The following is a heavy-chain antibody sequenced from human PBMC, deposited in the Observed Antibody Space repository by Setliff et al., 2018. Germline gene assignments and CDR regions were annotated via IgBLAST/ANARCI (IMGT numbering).Heavy chain of an antibody. CDR1: GGSINSGVYY. J-gene: IGHJ4*02. D-gene: IGHD1-1*01. CDR3: ARTGTYRYFDY. Sequence: SETLSLTCTVSGGSINSGVYYWGWIRQPPGKGLEWIGSIYHGGDTYYNASLKSRLTISVDTSKNQFSLKLRSVTAADTAVYYCARTGTYRYFDYWGQGALVTVSS. V-gene: IGHV4-39*01. CDR2: IYHGGDT.